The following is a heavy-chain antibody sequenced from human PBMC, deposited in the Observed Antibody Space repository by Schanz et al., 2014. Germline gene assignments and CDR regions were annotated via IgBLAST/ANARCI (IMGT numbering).Heavy chain of an antibody. V-gene: IGHV1-2*02. CDR3: ARARYTGYDCSGY. D-gene: IGHD5-12*01. CDR2: ISPNSGDT. CDR1: GYTFTDYY. Sequence: QVQLVQSGAEVKEPGASVKLSCKSSGYTFTDYYMQWVRQAPGQGPEWMGWISPNSGDTHSAQKFQGRVTLTSDTSISTAFMELSGLTSDDTATYFCARARYTGYDCSGYWGQGTLLIVSS. J-gene: IGHJ4*02.